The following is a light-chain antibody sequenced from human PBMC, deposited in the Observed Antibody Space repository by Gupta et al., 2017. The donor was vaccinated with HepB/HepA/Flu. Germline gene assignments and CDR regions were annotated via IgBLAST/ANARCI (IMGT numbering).Light chain of an antibody. Sequence: QSALTQPRSVSGSPGQSVTISCTGTRSDVGGYNYVSWYQQHPGKVPNLIIYNVRERTSWVPDGFSASKSGNTASLTISVRQAEDEADYQCCSYSGSYHVVFGGGTTRTVL. CDR3: CSYSGSYHVV. CDR1: RSDVGGYNY. J-gene: IGLJ2*01. V-gene: IGLV2-11*01. CDR2: NVR.